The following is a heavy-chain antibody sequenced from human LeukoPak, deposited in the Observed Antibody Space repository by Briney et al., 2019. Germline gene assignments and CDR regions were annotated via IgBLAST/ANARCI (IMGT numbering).Heavy chain of an antibody. J-gene: IGHJ4*02. CDR2: IKQDGSEK. V-gene: IGHV3-7*01. D-gene: IGHD6-19*01. CDR3: ARDVRSGWYSVLVGFNY. Sequence: QTGGSLRLSCVASGFTFSSYWMSWVRQAPGKGLEWVANIKQDGSEKYYVDSVKGRFTISRDNAKNSLYLQMNSLRAEDTAVYYCARDVRSGWYSVLVGFNYWGQGTLVTVSS. CDR1: GFTFSSYW.